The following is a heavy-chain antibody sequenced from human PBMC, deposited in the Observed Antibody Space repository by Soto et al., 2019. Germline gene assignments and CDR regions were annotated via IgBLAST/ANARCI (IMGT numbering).Heavy chain of an antibody. V-gene: IGHV1-3*01. CDR3: ARYDYDFWSGTLLFDP. CDR1: GYTFTSYA. CDR2: INAGNGNT. Sequence: QVQLVQSGAEVKKPGASVKVSCKASGYTFTSYAMHWVRQAPGQRLEWMGWINAGNGNTKYSQKFQGRVTITRDTSASTAYMELSSLRSEDTAVYYCARYDYDFWSGTLLFDPWGQETLVTVSS. D-gene: IGHD3-3*01. J-gene: IGHJ5*02.